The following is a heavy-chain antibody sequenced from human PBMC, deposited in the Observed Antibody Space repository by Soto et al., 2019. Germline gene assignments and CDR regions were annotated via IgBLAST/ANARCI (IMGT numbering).Heavy chain of an antibody. V-gene: IGHV3-23*01. CDR3: AKALHIVVVTYFDH. D-gene: IGHD3-22*01. CDR1: GFTFSSYA. Sequence: GGSLRLSCAASGFTFSSYAMSWVRQAPGEGLEWVSAISGSGGSTYYADSVKGRFTISRDNSKNTLYLQMNSLRAEDTAVYSCAKALHIVVVTYFDHWGQGTLVTVSS. J-gene: IGHJ4*02. CDR2: ISGSGGST.